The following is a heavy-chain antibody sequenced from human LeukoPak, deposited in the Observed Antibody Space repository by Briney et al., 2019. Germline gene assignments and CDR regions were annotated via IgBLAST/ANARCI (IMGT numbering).Heavy chain of an antibody. Sequence: GGSLRLSCAASGFTFSSYGMHWVRQAPGKGLEWVAFIRYDGSDKYYADSVKGRFTISRDNSKNTLYLQMNSLRAEDTAVYYCAKDNLYGLWPLDYWGQGTLVTVSS. V-gene: IGHV3-30*02. J-gene: IGHJ4*02. D-gene: IGHD5-18*01. CDR1: GFTFSSYG. CDR2: IRYDGSDK. CDR3: AKDNLYGLWPLDY.